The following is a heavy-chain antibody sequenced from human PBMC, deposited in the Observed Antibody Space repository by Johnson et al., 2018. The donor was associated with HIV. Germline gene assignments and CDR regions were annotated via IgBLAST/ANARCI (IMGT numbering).Heavy chain of an antibody. CDR1: GFTFSNYD. V-gene: IGHV3-13*01. CDR2: IGTAGDT. Sequence: VQLVESGGGLVQPGGSLRLSCVASGFTFSNYDLHWVRQATGKGLEWVSAIGTAGDTYYPGSVKGRFTISRENAKNTLYLQMNSLRAEDTAVYYCAKFGEQWLVQYAFDIWVQGTMVTVSS. D-gene: IGHD6-19*01. CDR3: AKFGEQWLVQYAFDI. J-gene: IGHJ3*02.